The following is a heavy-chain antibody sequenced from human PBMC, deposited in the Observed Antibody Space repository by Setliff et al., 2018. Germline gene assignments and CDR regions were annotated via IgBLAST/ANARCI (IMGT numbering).Heavy chain of an antibody. CDR3: AREFLGDQYDY. V-gene: IGHV1-2*06. CDR2: INPNSGGT. Sequence: GASVKVSCKTSGYTFTTYYIYWVRQAPGQGLEWMGRINPNSGGTNYAQKFEGRVTMTTDTSITTAYMELSRLRSDDTAVYYCAREFLGDQYDYWGQGTLVTVSS. CDR1: GYTFTTYY. D-gene: IGHD4-17*01. J-gene: IGHJ4*02.